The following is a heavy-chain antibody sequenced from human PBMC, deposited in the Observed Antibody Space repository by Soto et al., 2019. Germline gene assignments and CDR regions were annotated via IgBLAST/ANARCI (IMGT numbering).Heavy chain of an antibody. D-gene: IGHD2-21*02. CDR2: ISYDGSNK. Sequence: QVQLVESGGGVVQPGRSLRLSCAASGFTFSSYGMHWVRQAPGKGLEWVAVISYDGSNKYYVDSVKGRFTISRDNSKNTLYLQMNSLRAEDTAVYYCAKGQVTVVTPGYFHHWGQGTLVTVSS. V-gene: IGHV3-30*18. J-gene: IGHJ1*01. CDR3: AKGQVTVVTPGYFHH. CDR1: GFTFSSYG.